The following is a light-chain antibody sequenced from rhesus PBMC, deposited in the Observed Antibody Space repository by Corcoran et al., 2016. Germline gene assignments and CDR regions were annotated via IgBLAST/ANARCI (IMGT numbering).Light chain of an antibody. CDR3: QQYNSAPFT. J-gene: IGKJ3*01. CDR2: KAS. V-gene: IGKV1-21*01. CDR1: QGISSW. Sequence: DIQMTQSPSSLSASVGDRVTITCRASQGISSWLAWYQQKPGKAPKFLISKASSLQSGCPSSFIGSGSGTDFTLTISSLQPEDFATYDCQQYNSAPFTFGPGTKLDIK.